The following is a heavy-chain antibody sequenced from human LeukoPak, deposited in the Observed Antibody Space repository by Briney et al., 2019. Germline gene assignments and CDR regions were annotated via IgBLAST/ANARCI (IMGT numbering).Heavy chain of an antibody. CDR1: GGSISSHY. J-gene: IGHJ6*03. Sequence: SETLSLICTVSGGSISSHYWTWIRQSPVKGLEWIGDISNSGSTSYNPSVKSRVTISIDTSKNQFSLKLSSVTAADTAVYYCGRDALVGYFSYYYMDVWGKGTTVTGSS. D-gene: IGHD2-15*01. V-gene: IGHV4-59*11. CDR2: ISNSGST. CDR3: GRDALVGYFSYYYMDV.